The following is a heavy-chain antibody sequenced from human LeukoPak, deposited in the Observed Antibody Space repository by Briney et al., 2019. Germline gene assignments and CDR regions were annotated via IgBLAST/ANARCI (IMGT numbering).Heavy chain of an antibody. CDR2: IHYSGNT. CDR1: GGSISGYY. J-gene: IGHJ4*02. CDR3: ARHTRKGAAEVMDF. Sequence: SETLSLTCTVSGGSISGYYWSWIRQPPGKGLEWIAYIHYSGNTNYNPSLKNRVTVSVDTSKTQFSLRLSSVTAADTAVYYCARHTRKGAAEVMDFWGQGTLATVSS. V-gene: IGHV4-59*08. D-gene: IGHD6-25*01.